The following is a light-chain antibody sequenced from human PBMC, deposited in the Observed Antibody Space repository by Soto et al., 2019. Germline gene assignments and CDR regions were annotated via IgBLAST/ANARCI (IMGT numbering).Light chain of an antibody. J-gene: IGLJ3*02. V-gene: IGLV2-14*01. CDR1: SSDVGSYNY. CDR3: SSYTSSTTLV. CDR2: EVS. Sequence: QSALTQPASVSGSPGQSITISCTGTSSDVGSYNYVSWYQQHPGKAPKLMIYEVSNRPSGVSNRFSGSKSGSTASLTISGLRAEDEADYYCSSYTSSTTLVFGGGTKVTVL.